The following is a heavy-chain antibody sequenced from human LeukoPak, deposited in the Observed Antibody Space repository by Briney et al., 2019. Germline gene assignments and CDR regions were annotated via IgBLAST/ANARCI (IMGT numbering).Heavy chain of an antibody. CDR3: ASQGITGTTYYMDV. D-gene: IGHD1-7*01. CDR1: GYTFTSYY. J-gene: IGHJ6*03. V-gene: IGHV1-2*02. Sequence: ASVKVSCKASGYTFTSYYMHWVRQAPGQGLEWMGWINPNSGGTNYAQKLQGRVTMTRDTSISTAYMELSRLRSDDTAVYYCASQGITGTTYYMDVWGKGTTVTVSS. CDR2: INPNSGGT.